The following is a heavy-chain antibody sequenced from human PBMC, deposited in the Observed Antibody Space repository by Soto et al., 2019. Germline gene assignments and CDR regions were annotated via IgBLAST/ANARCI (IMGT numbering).Heavy chain of an antibody. CDR3: ARERFWSGYLDV. CDR2: MNPNSGNT. J-gene: IGHJ6*02. Sequence: ASVKVSCKASGYTFTSYDINWVRQATGQGLEWMGWMNPNSGNTGYAQKFQGRVTMTRNTSISTAYMELRSLRSDDTAVYYCARERFWSGYLDVWGQGTTVTVSS. D-gene: IGHD3-3*01. CDR1: GYTFTSYD. V-gene: IGHV1-8*01.